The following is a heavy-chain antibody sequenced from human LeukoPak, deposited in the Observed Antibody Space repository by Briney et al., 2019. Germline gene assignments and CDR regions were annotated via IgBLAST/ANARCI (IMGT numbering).Heavy chain of an antibody. J-gene: IGHJ4*02. CDR2: ISHSGTT. V-gene: IGHV4-4*02. CDR3: ARVLGVAVAGAIDTRGSYLDY. D-gene: IGHD6-19*01. Sequence: SETLSPTCAVSGGSISSNNWWSWVRQPPGKGLEWIGEISHSGTTNYNPSLKSRVTISVDKSKNQFSLKVISVTAADTAVYYCARVLGVAVAGAIDTRGSYLDYWGQGTLVTVSS. CDR1: GGSISSNNW.